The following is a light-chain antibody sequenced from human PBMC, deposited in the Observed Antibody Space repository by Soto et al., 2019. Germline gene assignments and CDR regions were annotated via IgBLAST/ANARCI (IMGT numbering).Light chain of an antibody. V-gene: IGKV1-39*01. CDR2: AAS. CDR3: QQSYGSPT. CDR1: QSINKY. J-gene: IGKJ4*01. Sequence: DIQMTQSPSSLSASVGDRVTITCRASQSINKYLNWYQQRPGEAPELLMYAASSLQSGVPSRFSGSGSGTYFTLTITSLQPEDLATYYCQQSYGSPTFGGGTKLEI.